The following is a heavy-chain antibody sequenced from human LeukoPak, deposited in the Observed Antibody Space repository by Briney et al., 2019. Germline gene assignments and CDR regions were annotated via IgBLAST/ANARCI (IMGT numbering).Heavy chain of an antibody. CDR3: ARDLTIVGGVSDPRIRGH. CDR1: GYTFTGYY. J-gene: IGHJ4*02. V-gene: IGHV1-2*02. Sequence: ASVKVSCNASGYTFTGYYMHWVRQAPGQGLEWMGWINCNSAGTKYPQKFQGRVSMTRDTSISTAYLELSRLRSDDTAVYYCARDLTIVGGVSDPRIRGHWGQGTLVTVSS. D-gene: IGHD3-3*01. CDR2: INCNSAGT.